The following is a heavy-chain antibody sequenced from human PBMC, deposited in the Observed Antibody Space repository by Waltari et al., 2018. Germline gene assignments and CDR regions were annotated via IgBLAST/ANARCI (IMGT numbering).Heavy chain of an antibody. J-gene: IGHJ3*02. D-gene: IGHD4-17*01. Sequence: EVQLVESGGGLVQPGGSLRLSCAASGFTFSSYAMSWVRQAPGKGLEWVSAISGSGGSTYYADSVKGRFTISRDNSKNTLYLQMNSLRAEDTAVYYCAKDESGGYGDYTDAFDIWGQGTMVTVSS. CDR1: GFTFSSYA. V-gene: IGHV3-23*04. CDR2: ISGSGGST. CDR3: AKDESGGYGDYTDAFDI.